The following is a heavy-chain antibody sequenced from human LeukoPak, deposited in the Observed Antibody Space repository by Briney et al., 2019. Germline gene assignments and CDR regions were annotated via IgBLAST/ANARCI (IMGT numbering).Heavy chain of an antibody. CDR3: AKGRLDPNLVLHY. CDR1: GFTFTSYH. Sequence: QPGGSLRLSCAASGFTFTSYHMDWVRQAPGKGLEWVSTIRGDDYTYYADSVKGRFTISRDNPKNTLSLQMDSLRTEDTALYYCAKGRLDPNLVLHYWGQGTLVTVSS. V-gene: IGHV3-23*01. J-gene: IGHJ4*02. CDR2: IRGDDYT. D-gene: IGHD4/OR15-4a*01.